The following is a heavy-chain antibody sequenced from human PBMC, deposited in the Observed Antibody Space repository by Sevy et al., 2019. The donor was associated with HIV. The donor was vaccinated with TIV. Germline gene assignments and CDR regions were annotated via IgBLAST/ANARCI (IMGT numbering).Heavy chain of an antibody. J-gene: IGHJ4*02. CDR2: INSDGSST. CDR3: ARSGGNWNHEGPDY. Sequence: GGSLRLSCAASGFTFSSYLMHWVRQAPGKGLVWVSHINSDGSSTSYADSVKGRFTISRDNAKNTLYLQMNSLRAEGTAVYYCARSGGNWNHEGPDYWGQGTLVTVSS. V-gene: IGHV3-74*01. CDR1: GFTFSSYL. D-gene: IGHD1-1*01.